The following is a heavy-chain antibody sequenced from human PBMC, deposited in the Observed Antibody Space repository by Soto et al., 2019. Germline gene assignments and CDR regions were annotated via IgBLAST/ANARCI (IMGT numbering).Heavy chain of an antibody. CDR3: ARIPVAGHGSYDY. Sequence: QVQLVQSAAEMKKPGASVKFSCKASGYTFTIYVSNWVRQAPGQGLEWMGYINTYAGNTYYAQKLQGRVTMTTDTSSTTAYMELRSLTSDDTAVYYCARIPVAGHGSYDYWGQGTLVTVSS. CDR1: GYTFTIYV. J-gene: IGHJ4*02. D-gene: IGHD6-19*01. CDR2: INTYAGNT. V-gene: IGHV1-18*01.